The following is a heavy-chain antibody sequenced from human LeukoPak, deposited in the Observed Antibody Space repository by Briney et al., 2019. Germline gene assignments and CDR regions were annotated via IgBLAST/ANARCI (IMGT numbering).Heavy chain of an antibody. V-gene: IGHV4-61*02. CDR2: IYTSGST. Sequence: SSETLSLXCTVSGGSISSGSYYWSWSRQPAGKGLEWIGRIYTSGSTNYNPSLKSRVTISVDTSKNQFSLKLSSVTAADTAVYYCAREGPAYCTLDYWGQGTLVTVSS. D-gene: IGHD2-8*01. CDR1: GGSISSGSYY. J-gene: IGHJ4*02. CDR3: AREGPAYCTLDY.